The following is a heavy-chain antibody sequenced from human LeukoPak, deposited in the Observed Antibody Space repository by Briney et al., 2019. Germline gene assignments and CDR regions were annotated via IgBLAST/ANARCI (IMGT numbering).Heavy chain of an antibody. CDR3: ARGTHYYDSSGNWDDGGEAFDI. V-gene: IGHV3-48*04. D-gene: IGHD3-22*01. CDR2: ISSSGSII. J-gene: IGHJ3*02. Sequence: PGGSLRLSCAASGFTFSRYWMSWVRQAPGKWLEWVSYISSSGSIIYCADSVKGRFTISRDNAKNSLYLQMNSLRAEDTAVYYCARGTHYYDSSGNWDDGGEAFDIWGQGTMVTVSS. CDR1: GFTFSRYW.